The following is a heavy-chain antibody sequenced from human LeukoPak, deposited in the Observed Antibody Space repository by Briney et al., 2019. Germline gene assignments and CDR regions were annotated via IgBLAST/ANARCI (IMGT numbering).Heavy chain of an antibody. CDR3: ARGDYRLFDY. Sequence: SETLSLTCTVSGGSISSYYWSWIRQPPGKGLEWIGYIYYSGSTNYNPSPKSRVTISVDTSKNQFSLKLSSVTAADTAVYYCARGDYRLFDYWGQGTLVTVSS. V-gene: IGHV4-59*01. J-gene: IGHJ4*02. CDR2: IYYSGST. CDR1: GGSISSYY. D-gene: IGHD4-17*01.